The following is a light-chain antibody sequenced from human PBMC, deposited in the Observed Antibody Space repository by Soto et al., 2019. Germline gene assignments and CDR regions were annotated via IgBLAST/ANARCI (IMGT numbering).Light chain of an antibody. CDR3: QQYKDYSWT. J-gene: IGKJ1*01. V-gene: IGKV1-5*03. Sequence: IQMTQSPSTLSASVGDRVAITCRASQSIGIWLAWYQRKPGKAPRFLIYTASTLESGVPSRFSGSGSGTEFTLTISSLQPDDFATYYCQQYKDYSWTFGQGTNVEVK. CDR2: TAS. CDR1: QSIGIW.